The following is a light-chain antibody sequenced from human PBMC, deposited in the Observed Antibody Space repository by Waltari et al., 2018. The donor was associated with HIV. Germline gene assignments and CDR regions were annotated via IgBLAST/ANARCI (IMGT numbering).Light chain of an antibody. CDR3: SSYGGVASYLI. J-gene: IGLJ2*01. CDR2: DVN. V-gene: IGLV2-11*01. CDR1: SSDIGSYDY. Sequence: HSALTQPRSVSGSPGQSVTISCTGTSSDIGSYDYVSWFQKFPGSAPKLLIFDVNKRPSGVPDRFSGFKSGDTASLTISGLQPDDESDYFCSSYGGVASYLIFGGGTTLTVL.